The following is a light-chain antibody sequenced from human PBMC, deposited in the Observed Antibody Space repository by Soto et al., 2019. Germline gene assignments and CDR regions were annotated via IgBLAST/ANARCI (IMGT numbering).Light chain of an antibody. V-gene: IGKV3-20*01. CDR2: GAS. CDR3: QQYGGSLT. CDR1: QSVSSSY. Sequence: DIVLTQSPGTLSLSPGERATLSCRASQSVSSSYLAWYQQKPGQAPRLLIYGASSRATDIPDRFSGSGSETDFTLTISRLEPEDFAVYYCQQYGGSLTFGQGTKVDIK. J-gene: IGKJ1*01.